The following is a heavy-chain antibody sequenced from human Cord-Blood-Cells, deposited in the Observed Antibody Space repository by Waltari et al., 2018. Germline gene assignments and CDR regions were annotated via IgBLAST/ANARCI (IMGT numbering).Heavy chain of an antibody. CDR2: IYYSGST. J-gene: IGHJ4*02. D-gene: IGHD3-3*01. Sequence: QLQLQESGPGLVKPSETLSLTCTVSGGSISSSSYYWGWIRQPPGQGLEWIGSIYYSGSTYYNPSLKSRVTISVDTSKNQFSLKLSSVTAADTAVYYCARDLQVFWSGYYDYWGQGTLVTVSS. CDR1: GGSISSSSYY. V-gene: IGHV4-39*01. CDR3: ARDLQVFWSGYYDY.